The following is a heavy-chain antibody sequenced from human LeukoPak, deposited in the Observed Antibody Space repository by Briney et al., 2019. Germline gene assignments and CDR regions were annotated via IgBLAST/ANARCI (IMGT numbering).Heavy chain of an antibody. CDR3: ARESRLRRENYYYGLDV. V-gene: IGHV3-48*01. CDR1: GFTFNNYS. D-gene: IGHD1-26*01. CDR2: IISSSSTI. Sequence: GGSLRLSCAASGFTFNNYSVNWVRQAPGKGLEWVSYIISSSSTIYYADSVKGRFTISRDTSKNTLYLQMNSLRADDTAVYYCARESRLRRENYYYGLDVWGQGTTVTVSS. J-gene: IGHJ6*02.